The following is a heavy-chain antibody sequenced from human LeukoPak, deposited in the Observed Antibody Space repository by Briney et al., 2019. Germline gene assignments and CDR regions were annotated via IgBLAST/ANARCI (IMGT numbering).Heavy chain of an antibody. CDR2: ISAYNGNT. J-gene: IGHJ6*02. V-gene: IGHV1-18*01. CDR3: ARASSGWYGMDV. Sequence: ASVKVSCKASGYTFTGYGISWVRQAPGQGLEWMGWISAYNGNTNYAQKLQGRVTMTTATSTSTAYMELRSLKSDDTAVYYCARASSGWYGMDVWGQGTTATVSS. D-gene: IGHD6-19*01. CDR1: GYTFTGYG.